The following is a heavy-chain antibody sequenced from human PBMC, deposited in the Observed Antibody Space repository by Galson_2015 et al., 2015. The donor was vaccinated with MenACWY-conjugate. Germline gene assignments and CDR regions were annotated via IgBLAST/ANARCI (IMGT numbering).Heavy chain of an antibody. CDR1: SDSISTYF. CDR2: VSHSGT. Sequence: ETLSLTCSVSSDSISTYFWSWIRQPPGKGLEWLGYVSHSGTNYNPSLRGRVTMSGDPSKNQFSLRLTSVTAADTAVYYCARAPWDLPTNDAFDVWGKGHWSPSLQ. CDR3: ARAPWDLPTNDAFDV. D-gene: IGHD1-26*01. J-gene: IGHJ3*01. V-gene: IGHV4-59*01.